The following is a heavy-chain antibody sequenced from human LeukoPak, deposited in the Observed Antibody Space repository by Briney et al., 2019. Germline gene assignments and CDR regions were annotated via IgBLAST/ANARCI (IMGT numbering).Heavy chain of an antibody. D-gene: IGHD1-14*01. CDR2: TYYTSKWTS. CDR1: GDSVSSNSAS. V-gene: IGHV6-1*01. J-gene: IGHJ5*02. CDR3: ARDPDSSYACGPFDP. Sequence: SQTLSLTCAISGDSVSSNSASWNWIRQSPSRGLEGLGRTYYTSKWTSDYAESVKSRITINPDTSKNQFSLHLNSVTPEDTAVYYCARDPDSSYACGPFDPWGQGILVTVSS.